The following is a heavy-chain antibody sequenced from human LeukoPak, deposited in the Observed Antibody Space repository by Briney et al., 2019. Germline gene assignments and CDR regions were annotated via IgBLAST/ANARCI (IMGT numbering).Heavy chain of an antibody. Sequence: GGSLRLSCAVSGFSFSSNCMSWVRQAPGKGLEWVAKIKEDGNEIYYVDSVKGRFTISRDNTKNSLFLQMNSLRAEDTAVYYCATGGAVAGRSAYWGQGTLVTVSS. V-gene: IGHV3-7*01. CDR2: IKEDGNEI. CDR1: GFSFSSNC. D-gene: IGHD6-19*01. CDR3: ATGGAVAGRSAY. J-gene: IGHJ4*02.